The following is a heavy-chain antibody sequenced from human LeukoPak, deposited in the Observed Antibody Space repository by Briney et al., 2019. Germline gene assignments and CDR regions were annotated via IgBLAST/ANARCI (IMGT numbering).Heavy chain of an antibody. Sequence: ASVKVSCKASGYTFTSYDINWVRQATGQGLEWMGWMNPNSGNTGYARKFQGRVTITRNTSISTAYMELSSLRSEDTAVYYCARVKRSGWYGEENFDYWGQGTLVTVSS. CDR1: GYTFTSYD. CDR3: ARVKRSGWYGEENFDY. J-gene: IGHJ4*02. D-gene: IGHD6-19*01. V-gene: IGHV1-8*03. CDR2: MNPNSGNT.